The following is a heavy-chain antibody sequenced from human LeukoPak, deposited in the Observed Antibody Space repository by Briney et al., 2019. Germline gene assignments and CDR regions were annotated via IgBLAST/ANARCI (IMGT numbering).Heavy chain of an antibody. J-gene: IGHJ4*02. CDR2: ISSSSSYI. V-gene: IGHV3-21*01. CDR3: ARDPTIVVVPAATHYEDY. Sequence: GGSLRLSCAASGFTFSSYSMNWVHQAPGKGLEWVSSISSSSSYIYYADSVKGRFTISRDNAKNSLYLQMNSLRAEDTAVYYCARDPTIVVVPAATHYEDYWGQGTLVTVSS. CDR1: GFTFSSYS. D-gene: IGHD2-2*01.